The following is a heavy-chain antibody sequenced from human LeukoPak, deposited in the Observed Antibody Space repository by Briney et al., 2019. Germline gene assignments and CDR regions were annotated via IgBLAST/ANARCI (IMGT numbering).Heavy chain of an antibody. CDR1: DYSISSDYY. D-gene: IGHD6-13*01. CDR3: ASHHKYSSRWPPSYYFDY. J-gene: IGHJ4*02. V-gene: IGHV4-38-2*02. CDR2: IYHSGST. Sequence: PSETLSLTCTVSDYSISSDYYWGWIRQPPGKGLEWIGSIYHSGSTYYNPSLNSRVTISVDTSKNQFSLKLSPVTAADTAVYYFASHHKYSSRWPPSYYFDYWGQGTLVTVSS.